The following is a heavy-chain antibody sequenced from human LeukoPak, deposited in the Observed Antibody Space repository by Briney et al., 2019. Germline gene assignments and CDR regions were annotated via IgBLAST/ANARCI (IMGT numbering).Heavy chain of an antibody. V-gene: IGHV1-2*02. CDR1: GYTFTGYY. Sequence: ASVKVSCKASGYTFTGYYMHWVRQAPGQGLEWMGWINPNSGDTNYAQKFQGSVTMTRDTASSTAYMELSRLRCDDTAVYYCARGVKITGTTWFDPWGQGTLVTVSS. CDR3: ARGVKITGTTWFDP. CDR2: INPNSGDT. J-gene: IGHJ5*02. D-gene: IGHD1-7*01.